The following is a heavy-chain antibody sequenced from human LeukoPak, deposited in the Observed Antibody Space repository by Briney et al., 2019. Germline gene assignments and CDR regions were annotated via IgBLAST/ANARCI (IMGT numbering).Heavy chain of an antibody. V-gene: IGHV3-7*01. CDR1: GFTFSSHW. D-gene: IGHD3-10*01. Sequence: GGSLRLSCAASGFTFSSHWMSWVRQAPGQGPEWVAKIKQDRTEINYVDTVKGRFTISRDKAKNSPYLQMNSLRAEDTAVYFCAKDYYRSFDYWGQGTLVTVSS. CDR3: AKDYYRSFDY. J-gene: IGHJ4*02. CDR2: IKQDRTEI.